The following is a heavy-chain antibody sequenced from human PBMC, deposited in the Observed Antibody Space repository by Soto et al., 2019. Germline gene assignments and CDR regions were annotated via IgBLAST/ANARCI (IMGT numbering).Heavy chain of an antibody. CDR1: GGCFSGYY. J-gene: IGHJ6*02. V-gene: IGHV4-34*01. CDR2: IHHSGST. Sequence: SETLSLTCAVDGGCFSGYYWSWSRQPPGKGLEWIGEIHHSGSTNYNPSLKSRVTISVVTSKNLFSLKLSSVTAADTAVYYCARRSDRGFWSGSGMEVWGRGPTVTVSS. D-gene: IGHD3-3*01. CDR3: ARRSDRGFWSGSGMEV.